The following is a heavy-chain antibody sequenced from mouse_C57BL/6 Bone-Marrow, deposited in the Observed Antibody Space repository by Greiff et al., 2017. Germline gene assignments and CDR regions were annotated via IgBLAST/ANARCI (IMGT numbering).Heavy chain of an antibody. CDR2: INRYNGGT. V-gene: IGHV1-19*01. CDR3: ASRLRMDY. Sequence: EVKLVESGPVLVKPGPSVSMSCTVSGYSFTDYYMNWVKQSHGKSLEWIGVINRYNGGTSYNRKFKGKATLTVDKSSSTAYMKLNSLTSEDSAVYYCASRLRMDYWGQGTSVTVSS. CDR1: GYSFTDYY. J-gene: IGHJ4*01.